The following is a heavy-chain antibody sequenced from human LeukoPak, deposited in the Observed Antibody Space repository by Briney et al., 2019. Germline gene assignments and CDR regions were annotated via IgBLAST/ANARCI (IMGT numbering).Heavy chain of an antibody. CDR3: AIWERGGLYYYGMDV. CDR1: GYTFTSYD. Sequence: ASVTVSFTASGYTFTSYDINWVRQAAGQGLEWMGWMNPNSGNTGYAQKFQGRVTMTRNTSISTAYMELSSLRSEDTAVYYCAIWERGGLYYYGMDVWGQGTTVTVSS. D-gene: IGHD1-1*01. J-gene: IGHJ6*02. CDR2: MNPNSGNT. V-gene: IGHV1-8*01.